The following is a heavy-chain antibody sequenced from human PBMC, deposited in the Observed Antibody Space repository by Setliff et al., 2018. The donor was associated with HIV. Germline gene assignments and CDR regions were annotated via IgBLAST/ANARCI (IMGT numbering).Heavy chain of an antibody. Sequence: SVKVSCKASGGTFSNYAFTWVRQAPGQGLEWMGGIIPIFDKPNYAQKFQGRVSMTTDESTSTAYMELTSLRSEDTAVYYCASSRNGSYAIDNWGQGTLVTVSS. CDR3: ASSRNGSYAIDN. J-gene: IGHJ4*03. CDR2: IIPIFDKP. CDR1: GGTFSNYA. D-gene: IGHD3-16*01. V-gene: IGHV1-69*05.